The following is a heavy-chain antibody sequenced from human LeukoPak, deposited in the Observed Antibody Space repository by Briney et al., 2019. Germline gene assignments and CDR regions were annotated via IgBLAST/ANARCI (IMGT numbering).Heavy chain of an antibody. V-gene: IGHV3-74*01. CDR3: ARDYDFWSGFFDC. Sequence: PGGSLRLSCAASGFTFSNYWMHWVRQAPGKGLVWVSRINSDGSSTSYADSVKGRFTISRDNAKNTLSLQMNSLRAEDTAVYYCARDYDFWSGFFDCWGQGTLVTVSS. D-gene: IGHD3-3*01. J-gene: IGHJ4*02. CDR2: INSDGSST. CDR1: GFTFSNYW.